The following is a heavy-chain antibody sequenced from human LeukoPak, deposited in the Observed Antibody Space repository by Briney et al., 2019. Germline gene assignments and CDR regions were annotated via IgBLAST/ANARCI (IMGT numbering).Heavy chain of an antibody. V-gene: IGHV4-4*07. D-gene: IGHD3-22*01. CDR3: ARGGDDSSGYYCLSLGFDY. CDR1: GGSISSYY. J-gene: IGHJ4*02. Sequence: SETLSLAGTVSGGSISSYYWSCIRQPAGKGLEWIGRIYTSGSTNYNPSLKSRVTMSVDTSKNQFSLKLSSVTAADTAVYYCARGGDDSSGYYCLSLGFDYWGQGTLVTVSS. CDR2: IYTSGST.